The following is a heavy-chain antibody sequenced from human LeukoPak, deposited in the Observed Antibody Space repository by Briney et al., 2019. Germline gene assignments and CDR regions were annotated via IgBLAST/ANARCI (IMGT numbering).Heavy chain of an antibody. V-gene: IGHV4-31*03. CDR2: IYYSGST. CDR3: ARDSLASIVVVPAATDYFDY. Sequence: SETLSLTCTVSGGSISSGGYYWSWIRQHPGKGLEWIGYIYYSGSTYYNPSLKSRVTISVDTSKNQFSLKLSSVTAADTAVYYCARDSLASIVVVPAATDYFDYWGQGTLVTVSS. D-gene: IGHD2-2*01. J-gene: IGHJ4*02. CDR1: GGSISSGGYY.